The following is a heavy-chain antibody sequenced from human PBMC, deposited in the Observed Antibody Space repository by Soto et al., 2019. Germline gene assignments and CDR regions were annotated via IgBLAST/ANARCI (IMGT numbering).Heavy chain of an antibody. D-gene: IGHD4-17*01. CDR1: GYTFTSYA. CDR3: ARSSPNGPNPPAFDI. J-gene: IGHJ3*02. Sequence: SVKVSCKASGYTFTSYAMNWVRQAPGQGLEWMGWINTNTGNPTYAQGFTGRFVFSLDTSVSTAYLQICSLKAEDTAVYYCARSSPNGPNPPAFDICGQGTRVTVSS. V-gene: IGHV7-4-1*01. CDR2: INTNTGNP.